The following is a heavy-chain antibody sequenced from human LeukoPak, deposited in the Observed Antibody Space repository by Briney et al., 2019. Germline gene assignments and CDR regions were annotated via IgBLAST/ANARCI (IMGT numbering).Heavy chain of an antibody. J-gene: IGHJ4*02. CDR1: GFTFSSYW. CDR2: INSDGSST. D-gene: IGHD3-22*01. Sequence: PGGSLRLSCAASGFTFSSYWMHCVRQAPGKGLVWVSRINSDGSSTSYADSVKGRFTISRDNAKNTLYLQMNSLRAEDTAVYYCARDGYYYDSSGSYRYFDYWGQGTLVTVSS. V-gene: IGHV3-74*01. CDR3: ARDGYYYDSSGSYRYFDY.